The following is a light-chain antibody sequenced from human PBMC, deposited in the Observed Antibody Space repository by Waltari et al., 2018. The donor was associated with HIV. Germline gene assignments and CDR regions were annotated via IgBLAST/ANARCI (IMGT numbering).Light chain of an antibody. Sequence: QSALTQPAPVSGSPGQSIPIPCTGTSSDVLGYTYVSWYQQHPGKAPQLMIYDVSKRPSGVSNRFSGSKSGNTASLTISGLQAEDEADYYCCSYAGSSTYVFGTGTKVTVL. CDR1: SSDVLGYTY. CDR3: CSYAGSSTYV. V-gene: IGLV2-23*02. J-gene: IGLJ1*01. CDR2: DVS.